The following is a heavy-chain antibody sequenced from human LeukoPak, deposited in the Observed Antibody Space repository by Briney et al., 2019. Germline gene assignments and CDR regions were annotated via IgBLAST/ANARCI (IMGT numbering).Heavy chain of an antibody. V-gene: IGHV3-43*02. Sequence: PGGSLRLSCAASGFTFDDYAMHWVRQAPGRGLEWVSLISGDDGSTYYPDSVKGRFTISRDNSKNSLYLQMNSLRTEDTALYYCAKDIESGVGGFDYWGQGTLVTVSS. CDR2: ISGDDGST. J-gene: IGHJ4*02. CDR1: GFTFDDYA. D-gene: IGHD3-16*01. CDR3: AKDIESGVGGFDY.